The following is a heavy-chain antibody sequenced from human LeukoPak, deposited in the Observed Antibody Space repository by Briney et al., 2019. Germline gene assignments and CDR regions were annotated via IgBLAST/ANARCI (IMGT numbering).Heavy chain of an antibody. J-gene: IGHJ4*02. CDR3: ARGAYCGGDCPLPNSLY. D-gene: IGHD2-21*01. CDR2: IYSGGST. Sequence: AGGSLRLSCAASGFTVSSYYMSWVRQAPGKGLEWVSVIYSGGSTYYADSVKGRLTISRDNAKNTLYLQMNSLTAEDTAVYYCARGAYCGGDCPLPNSLYWGRGTLVTVSS. V-gene: IGHV3-66*01. CDR1: GFTVSSYY.